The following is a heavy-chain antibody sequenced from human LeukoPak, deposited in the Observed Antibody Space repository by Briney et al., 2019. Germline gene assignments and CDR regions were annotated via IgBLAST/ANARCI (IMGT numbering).Heavy chain of an antibody. V-gene: IGHV3-21*01. CDR3: ARDRDSSGWYPSAFDI. J-gene: IGHJ3*02. Sequence: GGSLRLSCAASGFTFSSYSMNWVRQAPGKGLEWVSSISSSSSYIYYADSVKGRSTISRDNAKNSLYLQMNSLRAEDTAVYYCARDRDSSGWYPSAFDIWGQGTMVTVSS. D-gene: IGHD6-19*01. CDR1: GFTFSSYS. CDR2: ISSSSSYI.